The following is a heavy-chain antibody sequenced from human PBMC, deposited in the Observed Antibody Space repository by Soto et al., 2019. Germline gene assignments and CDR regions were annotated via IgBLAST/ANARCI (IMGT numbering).Heavy chain of an antibody. J-gene: IGHJ5*02. Sequence: ASVKVSCKASGGTFSSYAISWVRQAPGQGLEWMGGIIPIFGTANYAQKFQGRVTITADESTSTAYMELSSLRSEDTAVYYCARDLGDDCSSTSCYPPYNWFDPWGQGTLVTVSS. CDR2: IIPIFGTA. CDR1: GGTFSSYA. V-gene: IGHV1-69*13. CDR3: ARDLGDDCSSTSCYPPYNWFDP. D-gene: IGHD2-2*01.